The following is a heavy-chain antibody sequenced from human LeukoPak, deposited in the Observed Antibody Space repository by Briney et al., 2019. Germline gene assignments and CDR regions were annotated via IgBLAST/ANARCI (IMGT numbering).Heavy chain of an antibody. Sequence: AASVKVSCKASGYTFTSYAMHWVRQAPGQRLEWMGWINAGNGNTKYSQKFQGRVTITRDTSASTAYMELSSLRSEDTAVYYCARARLASYYDSSGYQSWGQGTMVTVSS. D-gene: IGHD3-22*01. CDR3: ARARLASYYDSSGYQS. CDR2: INAGNGNT. V-gene: IGHV1-3*01. J-gene: IGHJ3*01. CDR1: GYTFTSYA.